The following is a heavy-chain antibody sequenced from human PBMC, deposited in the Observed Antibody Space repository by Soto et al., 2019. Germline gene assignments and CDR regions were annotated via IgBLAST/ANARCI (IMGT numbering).Heavy chain of an antibody. Sequence: QVQLQESGPGLVKPSQTLSLTCTVSGGSISSGGYYWSWIRQHPGKGLEWIGYIYYSGSTYYNPSLKSRVTISVDTSKNQFSLKLSSVTAADTAVYYCARASITIFGPVFGWFDPWGQGTLVTVSS. J-gene: IGHJ5*02. CDR3: ARASITIFGPVFGWFDP. V-gene: IGHV4-31*03. CDR2: IYYSGST. CDR1: GGSISSGGYY. D-gene: IGHD3-3*01.